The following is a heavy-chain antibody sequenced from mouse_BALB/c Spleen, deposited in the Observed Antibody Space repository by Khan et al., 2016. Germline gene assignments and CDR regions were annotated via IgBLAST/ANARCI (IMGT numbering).Heavy chain of an antibody. CDR1: GYTFTSYV. Sequence: VQLQQSGPELVKPGASVKMSCKAAGYTFTSYVMHWVKQKPGQGLEWIGYINPYNDGTKYNEKFKGKATLTSDKSSSTAYMELSSLTSEDSAVYYCARSTMITFFDYWGQGTTLTVSS. CDR2: INPYNDGT. J-gene: IGHJ2*01. V-gene: IGHV1S136*01. D-gene: IGHD2-4*01. CDR3: ARSTMITFFDY.